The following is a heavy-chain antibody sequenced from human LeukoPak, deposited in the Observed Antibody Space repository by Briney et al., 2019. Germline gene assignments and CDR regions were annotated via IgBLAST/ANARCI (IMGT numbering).Heavy chain of an antibody. D-gene: IGHD5-12*01. CDR2: TYFSGTT. CDR1: GGSISSSSYY. CDR3: ARVWSGYDARQIYFDY. J-gene: IGHJ4*02. Sequence: SETLSLTCSVYGGSISSSSYYWGWVRQAPGRGLEWIGSTYFSGTTYYNPSLKSRVTISVDTSKNQFSLKLSSVTAADTAVYYCARVWSGYDARQIYFDYWGQGTLVTVSS. V-gene: IGHV4-39*07.